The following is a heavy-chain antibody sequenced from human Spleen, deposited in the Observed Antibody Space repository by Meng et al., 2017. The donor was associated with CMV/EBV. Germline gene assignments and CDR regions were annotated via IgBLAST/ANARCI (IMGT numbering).Heavy chain of an antibody. Sequence: GGSLRLSCTASGFTFGDYAMNWVRQAPGKGLEWVAFIWYDGNNKYYADSVKGRFTISRDNSENTLFLQMNNLRTEDTAMYYCAKHGDTSGYPIDYWGQGTLVTVSS. CDR3: AKHGDTSGYPIDY. J-gene: IGHJ4*02. D-gene: IGHD3-22*01. V-gene: IGHV3-30*02. CDR1: GFTFGDYA. CDR2: IWYDGNNK.